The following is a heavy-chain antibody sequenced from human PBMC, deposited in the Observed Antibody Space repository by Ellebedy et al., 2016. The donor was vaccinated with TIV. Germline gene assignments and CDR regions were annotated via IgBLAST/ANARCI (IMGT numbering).Heavy chain of an antibody. CDR3: ARANLGYCSSTSCYTGWFDP. J-gene: IGHJ5*02. D-gene: IGHD2-2*02. CDR2: IYYSGST. V-gene: IGHV4-31*03. CDR1: GGSISSGGYY. Sequence: SETLSLXCTVSGGSISSGGYYWSWIRQHPGKGLEWIGYIYYSGSTYYNPSLKSRVTISVDTSKNQFSLKLSSVTAADTAVYYCARANLGYCSSTSCYTGWFDPWGQGTLVTVSS.